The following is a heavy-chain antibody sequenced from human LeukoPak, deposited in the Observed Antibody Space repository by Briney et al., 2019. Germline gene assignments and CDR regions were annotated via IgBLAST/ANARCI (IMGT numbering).Heavy chain of an antibody. CDR2: VYYSGNT. D-gene: IGHD3-10*01. V-gene: IGHV4-61*01. Sequence: SETLSLTCTVSGDSVSSGSYHWSWIRQPPGKGLECIGYVYYSGNTNYNPSPKSRVTISVDTSKNQFSLKLSSVTAADTAVYYCAGLAWFGELYFDQWGQGTLVSVSS. J-gene: IGHJ4*02. CDR1: GDSVSSGSYH. CDR3: AGLAWFGELYFDQ.